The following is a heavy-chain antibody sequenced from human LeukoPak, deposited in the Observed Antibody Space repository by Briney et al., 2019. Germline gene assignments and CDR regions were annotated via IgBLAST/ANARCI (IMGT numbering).Heavy chain of an antibody. CDR3: ASSPGGYSDGTYFDY. CDR1: GRTFTSYA. CDR2: IIPIFGTA. V-gene: IGHV1-69*05. Sequence: GSSVKVSCKASGRTFTSYAISWVPQAPGQGLEWMGGIIPIFGTANNEQKFQGRVTITTDESTSTAYMELSSLRSKDTAVYSGASSPGGYSDGTYFDYWGQGTLVTVSS. D-gene: IGHD5-18*01. J-gene: IGHJ4*02.